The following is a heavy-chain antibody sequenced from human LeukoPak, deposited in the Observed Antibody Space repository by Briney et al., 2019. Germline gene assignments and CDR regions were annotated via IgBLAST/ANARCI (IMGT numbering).Heavy chain of an antibody. CDR2: INHRGST. V-gene: IGHV4-34*01. J-gene: IGHJ4*02. CDR3: ARRLLRWSSPFDS. Sequence: PSETLSLTCAVYGGSFSGYYWSWIRQPPGKGLEWIGEINHRGSTNYNPSLKRRVNISVDTSKNQFSLKLSSVTAADTAVYYCARRLLRWSSPFDSWGQGTLVTVSS. D-gene: IGHD4-23*01. CDR1: GGSFSGYY.